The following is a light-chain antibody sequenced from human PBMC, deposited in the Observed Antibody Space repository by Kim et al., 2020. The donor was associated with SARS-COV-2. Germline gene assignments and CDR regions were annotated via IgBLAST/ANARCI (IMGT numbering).Light chain of an antibody. CDR1: QSVSSN. V-gene: IGKV3-15*01. J-gene: IGKJ5*01. CDR2: GAS. Sequence: SPGERATLSCRASQSVSSNLAWYQQKPGQAPRLLIYGASTRATGIPARFSGSGSGTEFTLTISSLQSEDFAVYYCQQFNNWPPITFGQGTRLEIK. CDR3: QQFNNWPPIT.